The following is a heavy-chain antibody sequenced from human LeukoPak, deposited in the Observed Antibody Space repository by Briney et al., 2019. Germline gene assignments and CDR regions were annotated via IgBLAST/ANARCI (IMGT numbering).Heavy chain of an antibody. Sequence: GGSLRLSCAASGFTFSSYGMHWVRQAPGKGLEWVAVISYDGSNKYYADSVKGRFTISRDNSKNTLYLQMNSLRVDDTAVYYCARQLDPDYWGQGALVTVSS. D-gene: IGHD5-24*01. V-gene: IGHV3-30*03. J-gene: IGHJ4*02. CDR3: ARQLDPDY. CDR1: GFTFSSYG. CDR2: ISYDGSNK.